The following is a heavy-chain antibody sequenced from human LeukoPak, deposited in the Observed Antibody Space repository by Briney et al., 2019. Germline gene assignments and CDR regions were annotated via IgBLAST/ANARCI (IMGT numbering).Heavy chain of an antibody. CDR3: AREASGWAQFDY. J-gene: IGHJ4*02. Sequence: PGGSLRLXCAASGFTFSSYEMNWVRQAPGKGLEWVSYISSSGSTIYYADSVKGRFTISRDNAKHSLYLQMNSLRAEDTAVYYCAREASGWAQFDYWGQGTLVTVSS. CDR1: GFTFSSYE. V-gene: IGHV3-48*03. CDR2: ISSSGSTI. D-gene: IGHD6-19*01.